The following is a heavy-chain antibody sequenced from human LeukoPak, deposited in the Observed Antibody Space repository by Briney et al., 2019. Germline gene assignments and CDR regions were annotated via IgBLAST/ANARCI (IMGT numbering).Heavy chain of an antibody. CDR3: ARRPGRYYYDSSGGDAFDI. J-gene: IGHJ3*02. Sequence: ASETLSLTCTLSGGSISSYYWGWVRQPPGKGLEWIGNIYYSGTTYYNPSLESRVTISVDTSKNQFSLNLSSVTAADTAVYYCARRPGRYYYDSSGGDAFDIWGQGTLVTVSS. V-gene: IGHV4-39*01. CDR2: IYYSGTT. CDR1: GGSISSYY. D-gene: IGHD3-22*01.